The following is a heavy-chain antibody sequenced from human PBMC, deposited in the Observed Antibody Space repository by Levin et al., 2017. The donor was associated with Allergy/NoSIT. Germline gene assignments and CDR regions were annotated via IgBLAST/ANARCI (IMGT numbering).Heavy chain of an antibody. Sequence: GESLKISCAASGFSFSNYGVSWVRQPPGKGLEWVANIKQDGSEKDYVDSVMGRFTISRDNAKNSVYLQMNSLRAEDTAVYYCARLNRRGFWENWFDPWCQGTLVIVSP. CDR1: GFSFSNYG. CDR3: ARLNRRGFWENWFDP. CDR2: IKQDGSEK. D-gene: IGHD3-10*01. V-gene: IGHV3-7*01. J-gene: IGHJ5*02.